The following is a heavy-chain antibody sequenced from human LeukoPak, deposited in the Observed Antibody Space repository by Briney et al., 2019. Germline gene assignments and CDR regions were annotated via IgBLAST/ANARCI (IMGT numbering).Heavy chain of an antibody. CDR3: ARGGNGCFDI. D-gene: IGHD6-25*01. J-gene: IGHJ3*02. Sequence: GGSLRLSCAASGFTFSSYWMHWIRQAPGEGQVWVAHITSVGRSTGYADSVKGRFTISRDNAKYTMYLQMNSLRADDSAVYYCARGGNGCFDIWGQGTVVTVSS. CDR2: ITSVGRST. CDR1: GFTFSSYW. V-gene: IGHV3-74*01.